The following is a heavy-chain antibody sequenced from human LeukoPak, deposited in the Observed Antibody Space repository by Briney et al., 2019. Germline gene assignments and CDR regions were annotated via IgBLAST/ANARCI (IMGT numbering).Heavy chain of an antibody. CDR1: GFTFSSYS. J-gene: IGHJ4*02. CDR2: ISSSSSYI. CDR3: ERASLYDYVWGSYRYSYYFDY. V-gene: IGHV3-21*01. Sequence: GGSLRLSCAASGFTFSSYSMNWVRQAPGKGLEWVSSISSSSSYIYYADSVKGRFTISRDNAKNSLYLQMNSLRAEDTAVYYCERASLYDYVWGSYRYSYYFDYWGQGTLVTVSS. D-gene: IGHD3-16*02.